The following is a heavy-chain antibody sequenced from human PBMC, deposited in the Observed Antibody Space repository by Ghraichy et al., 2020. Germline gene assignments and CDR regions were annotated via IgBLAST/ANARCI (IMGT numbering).Heavy chain of an antibody. CDR1: GGSFSGYY. D-gene: IGHD6-19*01. CDR2: INQSGSP. Sequence: SETLSLTCAVYGGSFSGYYWSWIRQPPGMGLEWTGEINQSGSPNYSPSLKSRVTMSLDTSKNQFSLELRSVTAADTAVYYCARGRSAWSSWGQGTLVTVSS. J-gene: IGHJ5*02. V-gene: IGHV4-34*01. CDR3: ARGRSAWSS.